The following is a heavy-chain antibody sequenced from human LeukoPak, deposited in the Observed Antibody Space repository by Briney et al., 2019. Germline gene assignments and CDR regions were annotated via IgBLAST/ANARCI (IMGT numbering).Heavy chain of an antibody. CDR3: AKRTNNYYDSSGYLY. V-gene: IGHV3-23*01. Sequence: GGSLRLSCSASGFTFSSYAMSWVRQAPGKGLEWVSAISGSGGSTYYADSVKGRFTISRDNSKNTLYLQMNSLRAEDTAVYYCAKRTNNYYDSSGYLYWGQGTLVTVSS. CDR1: GFTFSSYA. CDR2: ISGSGGST. D-gene: IGHD3-22*01. J-gene: IGHJ4*02.